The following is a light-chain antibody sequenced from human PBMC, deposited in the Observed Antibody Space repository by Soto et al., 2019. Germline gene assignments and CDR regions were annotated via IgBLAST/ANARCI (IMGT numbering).Light chain of an antibody. CDR3: QQYDRSSPT. V-gene: IGKV1-5*01. CDR1: QNISVW. CDR2: DAS. Sequence: IQMTQSPSTLSASVGDGVTITCRASQNISVWLAWYQQRPGKAPKFLIYDASSLETGVPSRFSGSGSGTEFTLNIRSLQPDDFAAYYCQQYDRSSPTVGQGTKLEIK. J-gene: IGKJ2*01.